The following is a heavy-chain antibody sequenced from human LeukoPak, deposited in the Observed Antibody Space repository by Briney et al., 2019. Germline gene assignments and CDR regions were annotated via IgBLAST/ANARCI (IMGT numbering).Heavy chain of an antibody. V-gene: IGHV3-23*01. CDR1: GFTFSHFA. Sequence: QPGGSLRLSCAASGFTFSHFAMNWVRQAPGKGLEWVAGITGSGDKTYYAESLKGRFTISRDNSKSTLFLQLNSLRAADTAVYFCAKALVGAIALDSWGQGTLVSVSS. CDR2: ITGSGDKT. J-gene: IGHJ4*02. D-gene: IGHD1-26*01. CDR3: AKALVGAIALDS.